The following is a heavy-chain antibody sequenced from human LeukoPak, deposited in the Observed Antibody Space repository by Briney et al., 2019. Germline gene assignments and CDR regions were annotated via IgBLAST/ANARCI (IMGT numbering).Heavy chain of an antibody. J-gene: IGHJ4*02. D-gene: IGHD2/OR15-2a*01. CDR3: ARNRARFDY. CDR1: GFTFSSSW. V-gene: IGHV3-7*04. Sequence: GGSLRLSCAPSGFTFSSSWMSWVRQAPGKGLEWVATIKRDGSDKYFVDSVKGRFTISRDNAKNSLYLQMNSLRAEDTAVYYCARNRARFDYWGQGTLVTVSS. CDR2: IKRDGSDK.